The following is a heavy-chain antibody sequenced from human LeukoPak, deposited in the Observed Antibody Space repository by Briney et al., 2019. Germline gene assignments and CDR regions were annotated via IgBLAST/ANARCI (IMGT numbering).Heavy chain of an antibody. Sequence: ASVKVSCKASGYTFTSNAMNWVRQAPGQGLEWMGWINTNTGNPTYAQGFTGRFVFSLDTSVSTAYLHISSLEAEDTAVHYCASALFYYDSRGYYPFGYWGQGTLVTVSS. J-gene: IGHJ4*02. CDR1: GYTFTSNA. D-gene: IGHD3-22*01. CDR2: INTNTGNP. CDR3: ASALFYYDSRGYYPFGY. V-gene: IGHV7-4-1*02.